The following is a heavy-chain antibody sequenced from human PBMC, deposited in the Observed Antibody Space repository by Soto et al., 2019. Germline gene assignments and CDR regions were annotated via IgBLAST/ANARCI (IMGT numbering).Heavy chain of an antibody. V-gene: IGHV3-48*01. CDR1: GFTFSSYS. J-gene: IGHJ4*02. CDR2: ISSSSSTI. CDR3: ARDRRRDGYNLGDFGY. Sequence: PGGSLRLSCAASGFTFSSYSMNWVRQAPGKGLEWVSYISSSSSTIYYADSVKGRFTISRDNAKNSLYLQMNSLRAEDTAVYYCARDRRRDGYNLGDFGYWGQGTLVTVSS. D-gene: IGHD5-12*01.